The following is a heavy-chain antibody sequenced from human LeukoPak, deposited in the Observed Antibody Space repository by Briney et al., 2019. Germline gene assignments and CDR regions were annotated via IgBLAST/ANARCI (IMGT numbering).Heavy chain of an antibody. CDR3: GRDKKWLQYYYGVDV. CDR1: GFTFSSYW. J-gene: IGHJ6*02. V-gene: IGHV3-7*01. Sequence: TGGSLRLSCAASGFTFSSYWMSWVRQAPGKGLEWVANMNLDGSEKYYVDSVKGRFTISRDNAKNSLYLQMHSLRAEDTAVYYCGRDKKWLQYYYGVDVWGQGTTVIVSS. CDR2: MNLDGSEK. D-gene: IGHD5-12*01.